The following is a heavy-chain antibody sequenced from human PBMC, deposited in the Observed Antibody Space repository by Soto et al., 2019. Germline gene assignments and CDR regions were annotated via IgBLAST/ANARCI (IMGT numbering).Heavy chain of an antibody. J-gene: IGHJ5*02. CDR2: IYYSGST. CDR3: ARHTAIAAAGTEWFDP. CDR1: GVSMSIGTDY. Sequence: SETLSLTCNVSGVSMSIGTDYWSWIRQPPGKGLEWIGYIYYSGSTNYNPSLKSRVTISVDTSKNQFSLKLSSVTAADTAVYYCARHTAIAAAGTEWFDPWGQGTLVTVSS. V-gene: IGHV4-61*01. D-gene: IGHD6-13*01.